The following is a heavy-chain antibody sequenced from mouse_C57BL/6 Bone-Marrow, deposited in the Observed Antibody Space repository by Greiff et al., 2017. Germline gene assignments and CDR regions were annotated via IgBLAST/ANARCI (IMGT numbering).Heavy chain of an antibody. D-gene: IGHD1-1*01. V-gene: IGHV5-4*01. CDR3: ARDQGYGSLFDY. CDR1: GFTFSSYA. Sequence: EVQLQESGGGLVKPGGSLKLSCAASGFTFSSYAMSWVRQTPEKRLEWVATISDGGSYTYYPDNVKGRFTISRDNAKNNLYLQMSHLKSEDTAMYYCARDQGYGSLFDYWGQGTTLTVSS. CDR2: ISDGGSYT. J-gene: IGHJ2*01.